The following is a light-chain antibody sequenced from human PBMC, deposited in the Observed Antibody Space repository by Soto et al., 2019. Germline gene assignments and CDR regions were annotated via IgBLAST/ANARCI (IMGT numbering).Light chain of an antibody. V-gene: IGKV3-15*01. J-gene: IGKJ2*01. Sequence: EIMMTQSPATLSVSPGESATLSCRASQSVRTYVAWYQHKPGQAPRLIIHAASTRAAGIPDRFRGSGSGTEFTLTISSLQSEDFAVYYCQQYSNWPPYTFGQGTKVDIK. CDR1: QSVRTY. CDR2: AAS. CDR3: QQYSNWPPYT.